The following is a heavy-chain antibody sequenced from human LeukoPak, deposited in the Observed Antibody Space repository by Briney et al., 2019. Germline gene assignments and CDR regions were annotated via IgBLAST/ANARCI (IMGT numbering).Heavy chain of an antibody. CDR2: INGRGGST. V-gene: IGHV3-23*01. Sequence: GGSLRLSCASSGFTFSNYAMSWVCQAPGKGLEWVSSINGRGGSTYYADSVKGRFTISRDNSKNTLYLQMNSLRAEDTAVYYCAKDPSGSYYYFDYWGQGTLVTVSS. D-gene: IGHD1-26*01. J-gene: IGHJ4*02. CDR1: GFTFSNYA. CDR3: AKDPSGSYYYFDY.